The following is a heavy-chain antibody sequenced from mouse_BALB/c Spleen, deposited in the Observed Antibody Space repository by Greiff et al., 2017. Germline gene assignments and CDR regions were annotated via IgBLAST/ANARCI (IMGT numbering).Heavy chain of an antibody. CDR3: ARSTRITTGAMDY. V-gene: IGHV1-18*01. CDR1: GYTFTDYY. CDR2: INPNNGGT. J-gene: IGHJ4*01. Sequence: EVQLQQSGPELVKPGASVKIPCKASGYTFTDYYMDWVKQSHGKSLEWIGDINPNNGGTIYNQKFKGKATLTVDKSSSTAYMELRSLTSEDTAVYYFARSTRITTGAMDYWGQGTSVTVSS. D-gene: IGHD2-4*01.